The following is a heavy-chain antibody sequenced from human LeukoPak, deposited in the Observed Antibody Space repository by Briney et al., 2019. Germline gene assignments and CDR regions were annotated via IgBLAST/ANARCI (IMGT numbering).Heavy chain of an antibody. CDR1: GYTFTSYD. V-gene: IGHV1-8*03. CDR3: AAASIVRATFFDY. CDR2: MNPNSGNT. Sequence: ASVKVSCKASGYTFTSYDINWVRQATGQGLEWMGWMNPNSGNTGYAQKFQGRVTITRNTSISTAYMELSSLRSEDTAVYYCAAASIVRATFFDYWGQGTLVTVSS. J-gene: IGHJ4*02. D-gene: IGHD1-26*01.